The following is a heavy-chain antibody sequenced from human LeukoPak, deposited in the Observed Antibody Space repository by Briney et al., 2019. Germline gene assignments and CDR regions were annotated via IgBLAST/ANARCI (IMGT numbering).Heavy chain of an antibody. CDR3: ARDLSLGAPGGFDY. D-gene: IGHD3-16*01. Sequence: GGSLKLSCQPSGSTSGSISMNWVRQAPGKGREWVSSISSSSTYIYYADSVKGRFTISRDNAENSVYLQMDSLRGDDTAVYYCARDLSLGAPGGFDYWGQGALVTVSS. CDR1: GSTSGSIS. V-gene: IGHV3-21*01. J-gene: IGHJ4*02. CDR2: ISSSSTYI.